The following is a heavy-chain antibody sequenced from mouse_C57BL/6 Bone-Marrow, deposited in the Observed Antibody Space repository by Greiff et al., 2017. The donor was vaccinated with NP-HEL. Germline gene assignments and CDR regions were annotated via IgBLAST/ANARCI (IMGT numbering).Heavy chain of an antibody. Sequence: VQLQQSGAELVRPGTSVKVSCKASGYAFTNYLIEWVKQRPGQGLEWIGVINPGSGGTNYNEKFKGKATLTADKSSSTAYMQLSSLTSEDSAVYFCARPSNLDYWGQGTSVTVSS. CDR1: GYAFTNYL. J-gene: IGHJ4*01. V-gene: IGHV1-54*01. CDR3: ARPSNLDY. CDR2: INPGSGGT.